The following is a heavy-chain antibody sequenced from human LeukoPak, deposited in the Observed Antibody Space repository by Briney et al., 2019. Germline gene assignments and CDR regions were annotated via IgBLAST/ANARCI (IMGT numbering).Heavy chain of an antibody. V-gene: IGHV3-30*04. J-gene: IGHJ4*02. CDR1: GFTFSSYA. Sequence: GGSLRLSCAASGFTFSSYAMHWVRQAPGKGLEWVAVISYDGSNKYYADSVKGRFTISGDNSKNTLYLQMNSLRAEDTAVHYCARDDTMVRGVINNYFDYWGQGTLVTVSS. CDR2: ISYDGSNK. CDR3: ARDDTMVRGVINNYFDY. D-gene: IGHD3-10*01.